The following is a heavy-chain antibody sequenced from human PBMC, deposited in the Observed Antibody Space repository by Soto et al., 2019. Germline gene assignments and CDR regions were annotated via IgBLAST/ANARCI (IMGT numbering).Heavy chain of an antibody. J-gene: IGHJ2*01. CDR3: ARAGGYSDRALGHEWWYFDL. V-gene: IGHV4-4*07. CDR2: IYNTGST. D-gene: IGHD5-18*01. Sequence: SLTCSVSGGSISRYYWSWIRQPAGKGLEWIGRIYNTGSTNYNPSLKSRVTMSVDTSKNQFSLRLKSVTAADTAVYYCARAGGYSDRALGHEWWYFDLWGRGSLVTVSS. CDR1: GGSISRYY.